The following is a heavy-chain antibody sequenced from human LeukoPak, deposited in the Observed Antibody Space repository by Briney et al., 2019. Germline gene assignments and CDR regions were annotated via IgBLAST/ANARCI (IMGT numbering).Heavy chain of an antibody. CDR1: GYTFAGYY. D-gene: IGHD1-26*01. Sequence: GASVKVSFKSFGYTFAGYYIHWVRQAPGQGLEWMGWVYLNSGGTNYAQKFQGRVTLTRDTSITTAYMELSRLTSDDTAVYYCARDVGGKSDHWGQGTLVTVSS. V-gene: IGHV1-2*02. CDR2: VYLNSGGT. CDR3: ARDVGGKSDH. J-gene: IGHJ5*02.